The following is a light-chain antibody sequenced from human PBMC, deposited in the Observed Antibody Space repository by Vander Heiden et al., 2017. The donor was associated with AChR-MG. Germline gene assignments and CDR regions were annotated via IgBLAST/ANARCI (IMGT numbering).Light chain of an antibody. J-gene: IGKJ3*01. Sequence: DIVMTQPPLSLPVTPGEPASISCRSSQSLLHSNGYNYLHWYLQKPGQSPQLLIYLGSNRASGVPHGFSGSGSGTDFTLKISRVEAEDVGVYYCMQALQTPPFTFGPGTKVDIK. CDR1: QSLLHSNGYNY. CDR2: LGS. CDR3: MQALQTPPFT. V-gene: IGKV2-28*01.